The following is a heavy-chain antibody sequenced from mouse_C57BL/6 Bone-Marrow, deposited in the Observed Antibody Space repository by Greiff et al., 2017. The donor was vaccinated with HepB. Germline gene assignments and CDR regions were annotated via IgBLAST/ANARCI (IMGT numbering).Heavy chain of an antibody. J-gene: IGHJ4*01. CDR3: ARDLGNWSYAMDY. CDR1: GFTFSSYA. Sequence: EVQLVESGGGLVKPGGSLKLSCAASGFTFSSYAMSWVRQTPEKRLEWVATISDGGSYTYYPDNVKGRFTISRDNAKNNLYLQMSHLKSEDTAMYYCARDLGNWSYAMDYWGQGTSVTVSS. V-gene: IGHV5-4*01. D-gene: IGHD2-1*01. CDR2: ISDGGSYT.